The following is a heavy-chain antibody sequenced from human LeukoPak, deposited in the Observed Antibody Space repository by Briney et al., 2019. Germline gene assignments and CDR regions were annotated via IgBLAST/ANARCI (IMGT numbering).Heavy chain of an antibody. V-gene: IGHV3-53*01. CDR3: ARVVGRNWYLDL. J-gene: IGHJ2*01. Sequence: PGGSLRLSCAASGFTVSSNYMSWVRQAPGKGLEWVSGIYGRGGTTYYADSVKGRFIVSRDNSKNSLSLQMNSLRAEDTAVYYCARVVGRNWYLDLWGRGTHVTVSS. D-gene: IGHD1-14*01. CDR1: GFTVSSNY. CDR2: IYGRGGTT.